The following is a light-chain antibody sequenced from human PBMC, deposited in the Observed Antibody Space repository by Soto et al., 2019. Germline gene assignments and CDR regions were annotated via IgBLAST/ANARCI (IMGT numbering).Light chain of an antibody. CDR2: GAS. J-gene: IGKJ4*01. CDR3: QQYNSWPLT. CDR1: QRLNSD. Sequence: ETVMTQSPATLSMSPGERANLSCRASQRLNSDLAWYQQKPGQAPRLLIYGASTRATGIPGRFSGSGSGTEFTLTISSLQSEDFAVYYCQQYNSWPLTFGGGTKVDIK. V-gene: IGKV3-15*01.